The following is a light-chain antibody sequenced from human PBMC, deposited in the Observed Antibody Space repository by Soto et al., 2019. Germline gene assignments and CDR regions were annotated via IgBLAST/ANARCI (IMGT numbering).Light chain of an antibody. CDR3: QQRSNWPPKLT. CDR2: DAS. V-gene: IGKV3-11*01. J-gene: IGKJ4*01. Sequence: EIVLTQSPATLSLSPGERATLSCRASQSVSSYLAWYQQKPGQAPRLLIYDASNRATGIPARFSGSGSGTDFTLTISSLEPEDFAVYFCQQRSNWPPKLTFGGGTKVEIK. CDR1: QSVSSY.